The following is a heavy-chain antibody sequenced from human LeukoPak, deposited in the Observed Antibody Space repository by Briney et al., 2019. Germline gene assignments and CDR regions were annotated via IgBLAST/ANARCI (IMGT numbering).Heavy chain of an antibody. V-gene: IGHV4-59*01. J-gene: IGHJ4*02. CDR3: ARGRCRNSGCRPYFDY. CDR2: IYYSGST. CDR1: GGSISSYY. Sequence: SETLSLTCTVSGGSISSYYWSWIRQPPGKGLEWIGYIYYSGSTNYNPSLKSRVAISTDTSKSQFSLNLRSVTAEDTGIYYCARGRCRNSGCRPYFDYWGQGTQVTVSS. D-gene: IGHD2/OR15-2a*01.